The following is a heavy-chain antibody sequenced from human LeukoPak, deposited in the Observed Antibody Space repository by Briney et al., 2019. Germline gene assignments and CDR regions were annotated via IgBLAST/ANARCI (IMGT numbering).Heavy chain of an antibody. D-gene: IGHD1-26*01. Sequence: GGSLRLSCAASGFTFSSCGMHWVRQAPGKGLEWVAVISYDGSNKYYADSVKGRFTISRDNPKDTLYLQMNSLRAEDTAVYYCGIARGGTYGDFFDYWGQGTLVTVSS. CDR1: GFTFSSCG. CDR2: ISYDGSNK. J-gene: IGHJ4*02. V-gene: IGHV3-30*02. CDR3: GIARGGTYGDFFDY.